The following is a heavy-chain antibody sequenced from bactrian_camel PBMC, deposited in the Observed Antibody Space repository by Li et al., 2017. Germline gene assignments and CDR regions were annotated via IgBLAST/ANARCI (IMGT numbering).Heavy chain of an antibody. J-gene: IGHJ6*01. CDR2: FDSDGST. V-gene: IGHV3S9*01. CDR3: VADVGCTGWDRGY. CDR1: GYKYNDYC. D-gene: IGHD5*01. Sequence: VQLVESGGGSVQVGGSLRLSCEASGYKYNDYCMGWFRQGPGKEREWVGHFDSDGSTTYADSVKGRFTISRDNAKNTLYLQMNSLKPEDSAMYYCVADVGCTGWDRGYWGQGTQVTVS.